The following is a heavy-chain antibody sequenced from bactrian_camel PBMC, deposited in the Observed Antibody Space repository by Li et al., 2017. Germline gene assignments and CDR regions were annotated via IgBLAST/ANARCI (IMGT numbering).Heavy chain of an antibody. CDR1: GFTFDDYA. CDR3: ATGPPPLVAG. D-gene: IGHD2*01. V-gene: IGHV3-1*01. Sequence: VQLVESGGGLVQPGGSLRLSCAASGFTFDDYAMAWNRQAPGTGLEWVSRIIHDGDTTSYADSVKGRFTISRDNAKNTAFLQIYSLKSEDTALYYCATGPPPLVAGGSRGPRSPSP. J-gene: IGHJ4*01. CDR2: IIHDGDTT.